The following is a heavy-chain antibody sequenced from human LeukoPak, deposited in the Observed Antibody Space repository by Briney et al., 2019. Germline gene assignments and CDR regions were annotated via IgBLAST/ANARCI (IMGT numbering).Heavy chain of an antibody. CDR1: GGSFSGYY. J-gene: IGHJ4*02. V-gene: IGHV4-34*01. CDR3: ARGGYCGGDCYSYIDY. D-gene: IGHD2-21*02. CDR2: INHSGST. Sequence: KPSETLSLTCAVYGGSFSGYYWSWIRQPSGKGLEWIGEINHSGSTNCNPSLKSRVTISVDTSKNQFSLKLSSVTAADTAVYYCARGGYCGGDCYSYIDYWGQGTLVTVSS.